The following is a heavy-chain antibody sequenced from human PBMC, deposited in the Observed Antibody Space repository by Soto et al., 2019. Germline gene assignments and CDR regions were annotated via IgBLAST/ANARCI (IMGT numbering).Heavy chain of an antibody. CDR2: INTNGGSR. Sequence: XGSLRLSCAAAGFTFSSYVMNWVRQAPGKGLEWVSSINTNGGSRYYADSVRGRFTISRDNAQNSLFLQMNSLRADDTAMYYCARRRLWFGSDYYYYGMDVWGQGTTVTVSS. CDR3: ARRRLWFGSDYYYYGMDV. D-gene: IGHD3-10*01. V-gene: IGHV3-21*04. CDR1: GFTFSSYV. J-gene: IGHJ6*02.